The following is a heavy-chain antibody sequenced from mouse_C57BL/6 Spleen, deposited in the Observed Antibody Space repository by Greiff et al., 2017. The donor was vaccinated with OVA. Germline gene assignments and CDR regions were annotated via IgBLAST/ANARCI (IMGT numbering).Heavy chain of an antibody. J-gene: IGHJ1*03. CDR1: GYSITSGYD. CDR2: ISYSGST. Sequence: EVMLVESGPGMVKPSQSLSLTCTVTGYSITSGYDWHWIRHFPGNKLEWMGYISYSGSTNYNPSLKSRISITHDTSKNHFFLKLNSVTTEDTATYYCARGGFITTVDWYFDVWGTGTTVTVSS. V-gene: IGHV3-1*01. CDR3: ARGGFITTVDWYFDV. D-gene: IGHD1-1*01.